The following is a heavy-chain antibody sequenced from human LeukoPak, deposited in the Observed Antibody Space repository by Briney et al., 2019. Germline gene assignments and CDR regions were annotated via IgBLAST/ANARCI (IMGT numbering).Heavy chain of an antibody. J-gene: IGHJ6*02. D-gene: IGHD3-22*01. CDR3: AANYYDSSGKGGNYYYGMDV. Sequence: GGSLRLSCAASGFTFSSYAMSWVRQAPGRGLEWVSAISGSGGSTYYADSVKGRFTISRDNSKNTLYLQMNSLRAEDTAVYYCAANYYDSSGKGGNYYYGMDVWGQGTTVTVSS. CDR2: ISGSGGST. CDR1: GFTFSSYA. V-gene: IGHV3-23*01.